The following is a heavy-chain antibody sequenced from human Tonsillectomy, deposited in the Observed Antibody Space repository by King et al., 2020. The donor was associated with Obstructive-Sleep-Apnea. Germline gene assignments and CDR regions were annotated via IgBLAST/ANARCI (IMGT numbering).Heavy chain of an antibody. V-gene: IGHV1-24*01. CDR1: GYTLTELS. CDR3: ATTQHPLMVRGVIIKGWFDP. D-gene: IGHD3-10*01. J-gene: IGHJ5*02. Sequence: QLVQSGAEVKKPGASVKVSCKVSGYTLTELSMHWVRQAPGKGLEWMGGFDPEDGETIYAQKFQGRVTMTEDTSTDTAYMELSSLRSEDTAVYYCATTQHPLMVRGVIIKGWFDPWGQGTLVTVSS. CDR2: FDPEDGET.